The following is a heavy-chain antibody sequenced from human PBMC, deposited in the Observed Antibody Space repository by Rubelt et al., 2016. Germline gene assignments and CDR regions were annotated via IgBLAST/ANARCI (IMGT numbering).Heavy chain of an antibody. V-gene: IGHV3-33*01. CDR1: YG. CDR2: IYYDGSNK. Sequence: YGMHWVRQAPGKGLEWVALIYYDGSNKYCADSVKGRFTISRDNSKKTLYLQMNSLRAEDTAVYYCAGVRSGSYGYWYFDLWGRGTLVTVSS. D-gene: IGHD1-26*01. J-gene: IGHJ2*01. CDR3: AGVRSGSYGYWYFDL.